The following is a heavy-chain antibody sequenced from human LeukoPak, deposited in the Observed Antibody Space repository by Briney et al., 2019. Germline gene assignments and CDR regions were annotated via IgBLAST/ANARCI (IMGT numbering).Heavy chain of an antibody. V-gene: IGHV4-59*08. CDR1: GGSISSYY. D-gene: IGHD3-10*01. Sequence: PSETLSLTCTVSGGSISSYYWSWIRQPPGKGLEWIGYIYYSGSTNYNPSLKSRVTISVDTSKNQFSLKLSSVTAADAAVYYCARLNPYGSGSYYNGAYFDYWGQGTLVTVSS. CDR2: IYYSGST. CDR3: ARLNPYGSGSYYNGAYFDY. J-gene: IGHJ4*02.